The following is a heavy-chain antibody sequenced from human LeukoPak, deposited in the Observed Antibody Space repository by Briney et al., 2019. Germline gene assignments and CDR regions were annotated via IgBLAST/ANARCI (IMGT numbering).Heavy chain of an antibody. CDR3: AGSAANYGEDGPVGC. D-gene: IGHD4-17*01. CDR1: GGTFSRYA. Sequence: SVKVSCKASGGTFSRYAISWVRQAPGQGLEWMGGIIPIFGTANNAQKFQGRVTITADESTSTAYMELRSLRSEDTAVYYCAGSAANYGEDGPVGCWGQGTLVTVSS. CDR2: IIPIFGTA. J-gene: IGHJ4*02. V-gene: IGHV1-69*01.